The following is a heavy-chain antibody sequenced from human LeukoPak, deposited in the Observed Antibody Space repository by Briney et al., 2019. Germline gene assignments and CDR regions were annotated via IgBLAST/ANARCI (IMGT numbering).Heavy chain of an antibody. V-gene: IGHV3-23*01. CDR2: ISGSGGST. Sequence: GGSLRLSCAASGFTFSSYAMSWVRQAPGKGLEWVSAISGSGGSTYYADSVKGRFTISRDNSKNTLYLQMNSLRAEDTAVYYCAKPLSGYSYGSPGGYWGQGTLVTVSS. CDR3: AKPLSGYSYGSPGGY. J-gene: IGHJ4*02. CDR1: GFTFSSYA. D-gene: IGHD5-18*01.